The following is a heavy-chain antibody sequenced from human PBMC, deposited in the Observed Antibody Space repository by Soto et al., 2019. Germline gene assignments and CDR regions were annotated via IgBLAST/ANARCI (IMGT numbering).Heavy chain of an antibody. D-gene: IGHD6-13*01. J-gene: IGHJ6*03. CDR1: GFSLSTSGMC. V-gene: IGHV2-70*11. Sequence: SGPTLVNPTQTLTLTCTFSGFSLSTSGMCVSWIRQPPGKALEGLARIDWDDDKYYSTSLKTRLTISKDTSKNQVVLTMTNMDHVDTATYYCARMRQQLPPRHYYHCSVVWRKGTTVTVT. CDR3: ARMRQQLPPRHYYHCSVV. CDR2: IDWDDDK.